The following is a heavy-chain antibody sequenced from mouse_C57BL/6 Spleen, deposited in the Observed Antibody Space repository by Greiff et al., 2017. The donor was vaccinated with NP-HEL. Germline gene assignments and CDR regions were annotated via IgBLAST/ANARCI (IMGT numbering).Heavy chain of an antibody. CDR1: GYTFTSYW. Sequence: QVQLQQPGAELVMPGASVKLSCKASGYTFTSYWMHWVKQRPGQGLEWIGEIDPSDSYTNYNQKFKGKSTLTVDKSSSTAYMQLSSLTSEDSAVYYCARGYYGSSHFMDYWGQGTSVTVSS. D-gene: IGHD1-1*01. V-gene: IGHV1-69*01. J-gene: IGHJ4*01. CDR2: IDPSDSYT. CDR3: ARGYYGSSHFMDY.